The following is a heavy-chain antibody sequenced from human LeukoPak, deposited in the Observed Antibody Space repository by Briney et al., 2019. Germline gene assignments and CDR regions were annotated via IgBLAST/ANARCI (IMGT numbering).Heavy chain of an antibody. Sequence: GGSLRLSCAASGFTFSSYSMTWVRQIPGKGLESVSVISAGGGTTDYADSLRGRFTISRDNPKTTLYLQMNSLRVEDTAIYYCAKCSLTCYRGSFDIWGQGTTVTVSS. CDR2: ISAGGGTT. CDR1: GFTFSSYS. V-gene: IGHV3-23*01. J-gene: IGHJ3*02. CDR3: AKCSLTCYRGSFDI. D-gene: IGHD2-2*02.